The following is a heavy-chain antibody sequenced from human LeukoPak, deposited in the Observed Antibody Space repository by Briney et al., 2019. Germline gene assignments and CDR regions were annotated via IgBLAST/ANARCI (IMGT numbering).Heavy chain of an antibody. Sequence: GASVKVSCKASGGTFSSYAISWVRQAPGQGLEWMGGIIPIFGTANYAQKFQGRVTITADKSTSTAYMELSSLRSEDTAVYYCARVGYCSGGSCYRYYFDYWGQGTLVTVSS. J-gene: IGHJ4*02. D-gene: IGHD2-15*01. CDR1: GGTFSSYA. CDR2: IIPIFGTA. V-gene: IGHV1-69*06. CDR3: ARVGYCSGGSCYRYYFDY.